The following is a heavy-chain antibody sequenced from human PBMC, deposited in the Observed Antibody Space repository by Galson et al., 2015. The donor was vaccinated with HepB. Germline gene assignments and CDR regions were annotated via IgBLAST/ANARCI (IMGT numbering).Heavy chain of an antibody. CDR2: IYYSGST. J-gene: IGHJ3*02. Sequence: LSLTCTVSGGSISSYYWSWIRQPPGKGLEWIGYIYYSGSTNYNPSLKSRVTISVDTSKNQFSLKLSSVTAADTAVYYCARHRPTPAGGIAARRAFDIWGQGTMVTVSS. CDR3: ARHRPTPAGGIAARRAFDI. CDR1: GGSISSYY. D-gene: IGHD6-13*01. V-gene: IGHV4-59*08.